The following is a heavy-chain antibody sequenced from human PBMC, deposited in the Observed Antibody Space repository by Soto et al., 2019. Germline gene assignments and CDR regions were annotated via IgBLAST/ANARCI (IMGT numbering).Heavy chain of an antibody. D-gene: IGHD3-16*01. J-gene: IGHJ1*01. Sequence: PGGSLRLSCAASGFTFSSYWMSWVRQAPGKGLEWVANIKQDGSEKYYVDSVKGRFTISTDNAKNSLYLQMNTLRAEDPAVHYSARGDWGNWGQGTLVTVSS. CDR3: ARGDWGN. CDR2: IKQDGSEK. V-gene: IGHV3-7*01. CDR1: GFTFSSYW.